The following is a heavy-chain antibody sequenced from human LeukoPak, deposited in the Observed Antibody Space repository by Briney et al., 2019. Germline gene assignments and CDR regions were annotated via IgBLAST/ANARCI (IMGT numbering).Heavy chain of an antibody. V-gene: IGHV3-30*18. CDR3: AKDLNWSMDY. J-gene: IGHJ4*02. D-gene: IGHD1-20*01. CDR1: GFTFGSYG. Sequence: GGSLRLSCAASGFTFGSYGMHWVRQAPGKGLEWVAVISYDGSNKYYADSVKGRFTISRDNSKNTLYLQMNSLRAEDTAVYYCAKDLNWSMDYWGQGTLVTVSS. CDR2: ISYDGSNK.